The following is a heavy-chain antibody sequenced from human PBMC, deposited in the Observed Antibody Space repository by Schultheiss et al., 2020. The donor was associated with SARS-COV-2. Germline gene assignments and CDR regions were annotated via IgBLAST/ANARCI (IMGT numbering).Heavy chain of an antibody. Sequence: GGSLRLSCAASGFSFSDAWLSWVRQAPGKGLEWVGRIKTKTDDETTDYAAPVKGRFAISRDDSKSTLYLQMKSLKTEDTAVYYCASPNLGKRFGVVIRGSAFDYWGQGTVVTVSS. CDR1: GFSFSDAW. CDR2: IKTKTDDETT. J-gene: IGHJ3*01. V-gene: IGHV3-15*01. CDR3: ASPNLGKRFGVVIRGSAFDY. D-gene: IGHD3-3*01.